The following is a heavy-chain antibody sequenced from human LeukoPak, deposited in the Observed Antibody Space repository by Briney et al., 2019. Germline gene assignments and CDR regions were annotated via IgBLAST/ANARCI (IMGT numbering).Heavy chain of an antibody. Sequence: SETLSLTCAVTGASVSSGGSSWAWIRQPPGKGLEWIGYIYHIVNTFYNPSLQSRVTISVDRAKNQVSLRLTSVTAADTAVYYCARDSFGLGSNYFDPWGQGTQVTVSS. D-gene: IGHD3-16*01. J-gene: IGHJ5*02. CDR3: ARDSFGLGSNYFDP. V-gene: IGHV4-30-2*01. CDR1: GASVSSGGSS. CDR2: IYHIVNT.